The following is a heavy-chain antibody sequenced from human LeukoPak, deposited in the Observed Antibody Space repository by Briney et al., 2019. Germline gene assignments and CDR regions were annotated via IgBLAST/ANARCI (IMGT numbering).Heavy chain of an antibody. CDR1: GGSIRSGSYY. J-gene: IGHJ4*02. D-gene: IGHD2-8*02. CDR3: ASTSSDYTRYWYPYDY. V-gene: IGHV4-61*02. CDR2: IYVTGST. Sequence: TSETLSLTCTVSGGSIRSGSYYWTWIRQPAGKGLEWVGRIYVTGSTNYNASFKSRLTISLDTFHNQFSLTLNSVTAADTAVYYCASTSSDYTRYWYPYDYWGQGTLVTVSS.